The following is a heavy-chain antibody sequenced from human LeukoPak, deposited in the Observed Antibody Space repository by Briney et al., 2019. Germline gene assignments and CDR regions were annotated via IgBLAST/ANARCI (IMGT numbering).Heavy chain of an antibody. CDR1: GYTFTSYG. J-gene: IGHJ4*02. Sequence: ASVKVSCKASGYTFTSYGISWVRQAPGQGLEWMGWISAYNGNTNYAQKLQGRVTMTTDTSTSTAYMELRSLRSEDTAVYYCARDREGYYDSSGYNTQDYWGQGTLVTVSS. D-gene: IGHD3-22*01. CDR3: ARDREGYYDSSGYNTQDY. CDR2: ISAYNGNT. V-gene: IGHV1-18*01.